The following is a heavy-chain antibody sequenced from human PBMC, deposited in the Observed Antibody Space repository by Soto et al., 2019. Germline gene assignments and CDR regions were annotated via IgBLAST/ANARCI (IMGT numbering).Heavy chain of an antibody. Sequence: SGPTLVNPTQTLTLTCTFSGFSLSTSGVGVGWIRQPPGKALEWLALIYWNDDKRYSPSLKSRLTITKDTSKNQVVLTMTNMDPVDTATYYCAHSLDPXAEYYYGSGSYLDAFDIWGQGTMVTVSS. D-gene: IGHD3-10*01. V-gene: IGHV2-5*01. CDR3: AHSLDPXAEYYYGSGSYLDAFDI. CDR2: IYWNDDK. CDR1: GFSLSTSGVG. J-gene: IGHJ3*02.